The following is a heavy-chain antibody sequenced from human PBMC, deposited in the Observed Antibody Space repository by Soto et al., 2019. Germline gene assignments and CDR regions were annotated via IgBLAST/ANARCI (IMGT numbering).Heavy chain of an antibody. V-gene: IGHV1-18*01. CDR3: AKNGQPPYYNYAMDV. Sequence: QGQLVQSGHEVKKPGASVKVSCKASGYTFSRYGISWVRQAPGQGLEWTGWISGYNGDTKYAQKVQDRVTRTIDTSTYTTYMELRSRTAADPPIYYCAKNGQPPYYNYAMDVWGQGTTVTVSS. D-gene: IGHD2-8*01. CDR2: ISGYNGDT. CDR1: GYTFSRYG. J-gene: IGHJ6*02.